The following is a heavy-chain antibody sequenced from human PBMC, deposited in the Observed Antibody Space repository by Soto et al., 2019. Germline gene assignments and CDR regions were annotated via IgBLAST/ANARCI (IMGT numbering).Heavy chain of an antibody. CDR3: GGGGGPAASDWYFDL. D-gene: IGHD2-2*01. Sequence: QVQLVESGGGVVQPGRSLRLSCAASGFTFSSYARHWVRQAPGKGLERVAVISYDGSDKYYADSVKGRFTISRDNSKNTLYLQMNSLRAEDTAVYYWGGGGGPAASDWYFDLWGRGTLVTVSS. CDR1: GFTFSSYA. V-gene: IGHV3-30-3*01. CDR2: ISYDGSDK. J-gene: IGHJ2*01.